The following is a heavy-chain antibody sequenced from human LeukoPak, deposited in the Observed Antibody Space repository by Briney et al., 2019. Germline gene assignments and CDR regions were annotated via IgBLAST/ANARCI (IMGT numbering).Heavy chain of an antibody. Sequence: ASVNVSCKASGYTFTSYAMHWVRQAPGQRLEWMGWINAGNGNTKYSQKFQGRVTITRDTSASTAYMELSSLRSEDTAVYYCARESRYYDSSGYSYYFDYWGQGTLVTVSS. D-gene: IGHD3-22*01. J-gene: IGHJ4*02. V-gene: IGHV1-3*01. CDR2: INAGNGNT. CDR1: GYTFTSYA. CDR3: ARESRYYDSSGYSYYFDY.